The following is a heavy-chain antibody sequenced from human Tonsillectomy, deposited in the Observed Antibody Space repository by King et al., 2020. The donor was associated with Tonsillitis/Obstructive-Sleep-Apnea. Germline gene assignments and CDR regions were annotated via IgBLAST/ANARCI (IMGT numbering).Heavy chain of an antibody. CDR2: FYYSGST. CDR3: ADATDYDSGRFDP. Sequence: QLQESGPGLVKPSETLSLTCTVSGDSINSYYWIWIRQPPGKGLEWIGYFYYSGSTKYNPSLKSRVTISVDTSKNQLSLKLSAVTAADTAVYYCADATDYDSGRFDPWGQGTLVTVSS. CDR1: GDSINSYY. D-gene: IGHD3-3*01. V-gene: IGHV4-59*01. J-gene: IGHJ5*02.